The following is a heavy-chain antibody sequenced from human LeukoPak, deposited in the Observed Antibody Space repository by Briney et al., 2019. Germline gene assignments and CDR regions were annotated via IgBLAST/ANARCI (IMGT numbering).Heavy chain of an antibody. Sequence: GGSLRLSCAASGFTVSSNYMNWVRQAPGKGLEWVSSISSSSSYIYYADSVKGRFTISRDNAKNSLYLQMNSLRAEDTAVYYCARDIGSSGYYVAYWGQGTLVTVSS. CDR3: ARDIGSSGYYVAY. CDR2: ISSSSSYI. CDR1: GFTVSSNY. D-gene: IGHD3-22*01. V-gene: IGHV3-21*01. J-gene: IGHJ4*02.